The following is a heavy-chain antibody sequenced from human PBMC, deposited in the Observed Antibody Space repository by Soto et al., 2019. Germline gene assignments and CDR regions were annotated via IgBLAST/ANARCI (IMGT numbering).Heavy chain of an antibody. CDR1: GGSISSSSYY. CDR2: IYYSGST. V-gene: IGHV4-39*01. CDR3: ARRRGGSGSYYYYYYYMDV. J-gene: IGHJ6*03. D-gene: IGHD3-10*01. Sequence: SVTLSLTCAVSGGSISSSSYYWGWIRQPPGKGLEWIGSIYYSGSTYYNPSLKSRVTISVDTSKNQFSLKLSSVTAADTAVYYCARRRGGSGSYYYYYYYMDVWGKGTTVTVSS.